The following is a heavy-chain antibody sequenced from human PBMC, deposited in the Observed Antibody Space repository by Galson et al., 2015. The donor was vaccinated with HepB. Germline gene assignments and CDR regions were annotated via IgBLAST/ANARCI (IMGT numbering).Heavy chain of an antibody. CDR3: AKGYCSSTSCYKYYYYGMDV. J-gene: IGHJ6*02. Sequence: SLRLSCAASGFTFDDYAMHWVRQAPGKGLEWVSGISWNSGSIGYADSVKGRFTISRDNAKNSLYLQMNSLRAEDTALYYCAKGYCSSTSCYKYYYYGMDVWGQGTTVTVSS. D-gene: IGHD2-2*02. V-gene: IGHV3-9*01. CDR1: GFTFDDYA. CDR2: ISWNSGSI.